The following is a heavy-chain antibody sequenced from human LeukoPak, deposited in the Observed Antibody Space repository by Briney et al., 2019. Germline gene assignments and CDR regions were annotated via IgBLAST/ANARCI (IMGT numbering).Heavy chain of an antibody. Sequence: GGSLRLSCAASGFTFSSYAMHWVRQAPGKGLEWVAVISYDGSNKYYADSVKGRFTISRDNSKNTLYLQMNSLRAEDTAVYYCAREPVYSPYYFDYWGQGTLVTVSS. CDR3: AREPVYSPYYFDY. V-gene: IGHV3-30-3*01. J-gene: IGHJ4*02. CDR1: GFTFSSYA. D-gene: IGHD2-8*01. CDR2: ISYDGSNK.